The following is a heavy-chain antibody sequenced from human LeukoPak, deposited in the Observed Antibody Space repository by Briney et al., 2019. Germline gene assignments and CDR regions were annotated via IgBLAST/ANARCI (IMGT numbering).Heavy chain of an antibody. J-gene: IGHJ4*02. D-gene: IGHD2-2*01. CDR2: INPNSGGT. CDR3: ARELAYCSSTSCPADY. CDR1: GYTFTGYY. Sequence: ASVKVSCKASGYTFTGYYMHWVRQAPGQGLEWMGWINPNSGGTNYAQKFQGRVTMTRDTSISTAYMELSRLRSDDTAVYYCARELAYCSSTSCPADYWGQGTLVTVSS. V-gene: IGHV1-2*02.